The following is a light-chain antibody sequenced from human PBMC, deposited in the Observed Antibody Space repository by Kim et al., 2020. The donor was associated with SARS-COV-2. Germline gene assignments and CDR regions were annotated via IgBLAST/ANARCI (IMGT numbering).Light chain of an antibody. CDR1: QGISTW. CDR3: QQYDTNSRT. J-gene: IGKJ1*01. V-gene: IGKV1-5*01. CDR2: DVS. Sequence: SVGDGVTITCRASQGISTWLAWYQHNPGNAPKLLIHDVSSLESGVPSRFSGSGSGTEFTLTISSLQPDDYATYYCQQYDTNSRTFGRGTKVDIK.